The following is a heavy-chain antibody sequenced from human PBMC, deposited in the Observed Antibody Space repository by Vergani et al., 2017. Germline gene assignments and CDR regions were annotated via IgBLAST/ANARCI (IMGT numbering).Heavy chain of an antibody. CDR1: GYTFTSYG. CDR3: ARVNYYDSSGYYPYDFDY. V-gene: IGHV1-18*04. CDR2: ISAYNGNT. J-gene: IGHJ4*02. D-gene: IGHD3-22*01. Sequence: QVQLVQSGAEVKKPGASVKVSCKASGYTFTSYGISWVRQAPGQGLEWMGWISAYNGNTNYAQKLRGRVTMTTDTSTSTAYMELRSLRSDVTAVYYCARVNYYDSSGYYPYDFDYWGQGTLVTVSS.